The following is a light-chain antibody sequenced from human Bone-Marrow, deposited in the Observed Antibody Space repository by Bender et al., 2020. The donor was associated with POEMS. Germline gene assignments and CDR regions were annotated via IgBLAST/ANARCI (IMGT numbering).Light chain of an antibody. V-gene: IGLV2-8*01. CDR2: DVI. J-gene: IGLJ3*02. CDR3: CSYVGTWV. Sequence: QSALTQPPSASGSPGQSVTISCTGTSSDIGNYDYVSWYQQHPGKAPKLMIYDVIKRPSGVSDRFSGSKSGNTASLTISGLQADDEADYYCCSYVGTWVFGGGTKLTVL. CDR1: SSDIGNYDY.